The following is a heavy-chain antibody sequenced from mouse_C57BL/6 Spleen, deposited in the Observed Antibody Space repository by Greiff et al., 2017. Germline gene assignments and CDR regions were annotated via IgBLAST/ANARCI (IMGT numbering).Heavy chain of an antibody. Sequence: EVMLVESGGDLVKPGGSLKLSCAASGFTFSSYGMSWVRQTPDKRLEWVATISSGGSYTYYPDSVKGRFTISRDNAKNTLYLQMSSLKSEDTAMYYCARHYYGSSPPFNVWGTGTTVTVSS. V-gene: IGHV5-6*02. CDR1: GFTFSSYG. CDR2: ISSGGSYT. D-gene: IGHD1-1*01. CDR3: ARHYYGSSPPFNV. J-gene: IGHJ1*03.